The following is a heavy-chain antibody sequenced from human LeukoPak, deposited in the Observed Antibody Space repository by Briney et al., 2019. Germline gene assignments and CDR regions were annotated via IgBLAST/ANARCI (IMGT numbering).Heavy chain of an antibody. V-gene: IGHV3-23*01. Sequence: GGSLRLSCAASGFTFNRYAMTWVRQAPGKGLEWVSVISSSGYDTNYVDSVKGRLTISRDNSKNTLYLQMNSLRAEDTAVYYCATRSGSLDYWGQGTLVTVSS. D-gene: IGHD3-10*01. CDR1: GFTFNRYA. J-gene: IGHJ4*02. CDR2: ISSSGYDT. CDR3: ATRSGSLDY.